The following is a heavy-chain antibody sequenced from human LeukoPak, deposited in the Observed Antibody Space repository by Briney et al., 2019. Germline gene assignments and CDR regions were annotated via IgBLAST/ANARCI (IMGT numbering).Heavy chain of an antibody. J-gene: IGHJ4*02. V-gene: IGHV7-4-1*02. CDR3: ARDQDFRSSLYRRDFDS. Sequence: ASVKVSCKASGYTFSNYVINWVRQAPGQGLEWMGWINTRTGNPTYAQGLTGRFVFSLDTSVSTAYLQISSLRAEDTAVYYCARDQDFRSSLYRRDFDSWGQGTLVTVSS. CDR2: INTRTGNP. D-gene: IGHD3-3*01. CDR1: GYTFSNYV.